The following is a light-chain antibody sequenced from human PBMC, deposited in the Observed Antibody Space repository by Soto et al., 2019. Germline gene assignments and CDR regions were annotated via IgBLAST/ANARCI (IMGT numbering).Light chain of an antibody. CDR3: QKFNTAPLT. CDR2: SAS. J-gene: IGKJ5*01. Sequence: DIPMTQSPSSLSASVGDRVTITCRASQDISVYLAWYQQKPGKVPKLLIYSASTLQSGVPSRFSGSGSGTDFTLTISSLQPEDVATYYCQKFNTAPLTFGQRDTTGDET. CDR1: QDISVY. V-gene: IGKV1-27*01.